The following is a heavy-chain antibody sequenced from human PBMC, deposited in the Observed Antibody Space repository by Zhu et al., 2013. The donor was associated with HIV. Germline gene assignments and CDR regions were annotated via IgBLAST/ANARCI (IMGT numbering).Heavy chain of an antibody. V-gene: IGHV1-2*02. D-gene: IGHD3-10*01. CDR2: ITPDSGGT. CDR1: GYTFTDYY. Sequence: QVQLVQSGAEVKKPGASVKVSCKASGYTFTDYYMHWVRQAPGQGLEWMGWITPDSGGTDYAQKFQGRVTMTRDTSVSTAYMELSRLRFDDTAVYYCSTEGLAGETLLDIWGQGDNGHRLF. J-gene: IGHJ3*02. CDR3: STEGLAGETLLDI.